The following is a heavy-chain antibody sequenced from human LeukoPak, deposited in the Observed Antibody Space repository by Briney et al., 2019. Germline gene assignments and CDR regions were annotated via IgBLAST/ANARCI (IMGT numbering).Heavy chain of an antibody. V-gene: IGHV3-11*01. CDR2: ISSSGSTI. CDR1: GFTFSDYY. J-gene: IGHJ6*03. CDR3: AKNGDRGAYCSGGTCYPYYYYYMDV. Sequence: AGGSLRLSCAASGFTFSDYYMSWIRQAPGKGLEWVSYISSSGSTIYYADSVKGRFTISRDNAKNSLYLQMNSLSAEDTAVYYCAKNGDRGAYCSGGTCYPYYYYYMDVWGKGTTVTISS. D-gene: IGHD2-15*01.